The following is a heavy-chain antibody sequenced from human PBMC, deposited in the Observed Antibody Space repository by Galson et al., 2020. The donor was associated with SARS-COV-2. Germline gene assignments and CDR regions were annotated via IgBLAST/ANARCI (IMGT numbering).Heavy chain of an antibody. D-gene: IGHD3-16*01. J-gene: IGHJ4*02. Sequence: ETLSLTCAVYGGSLDSHAWTWIRQSPGKGLEWIGEVHQSGSTNYNPSLKSRVTISVETSKKQFSLRLSGVTAADTAMYYCVRGALDASGFGGFDYWGQGTLITVSS. CDR2: VHQSGST. CDR3: VRGALDASGFGGFDY. V-gene: IGHV4-34*01. CDR1: GGSLDSHA.